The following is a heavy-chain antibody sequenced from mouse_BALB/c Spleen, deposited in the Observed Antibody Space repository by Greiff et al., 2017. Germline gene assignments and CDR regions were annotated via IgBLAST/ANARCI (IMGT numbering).Heavy chain of an antibody. CDR3: AREGYGPWFAY. J-gene: IGHJ3*01. D-gene: IGHD1-2*01. CDR1: GFTFSSFG. Sequence: EVMLVESGGGLVQPGGSRKLSCAASGFTFSSFGMHWVRQAPGKGLEWVAYISSGSSTIYYADTVKGRFTISRDNPKNTLFLQMTSLRSEDTAMYYCAREGYGPWFAYWGQGTLVTVSA. CDR2: ISSGSSTI. V-gene: IGHV5-17*02.